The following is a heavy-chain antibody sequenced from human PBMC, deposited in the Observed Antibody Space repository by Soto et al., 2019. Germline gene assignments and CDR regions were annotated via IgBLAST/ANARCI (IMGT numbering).Heavy chain of an antibody. Sequence: ASVKVSCKASGYTFTGYYMHWVRQAPGQGLEWMGWINPNSGGTNYAQKFQGWVTMTRDTSISTAYMELSRLRSDDTAVYYCARSPLHYYGSGSYNAFDIWGQGTMVTVSS. J-gene: IGHJ3*02. V-gene: IGHV1-2*04. CDR3: ARSPLHYYGSGSYNAFDI. CDR1: GYTFTGYY. D-gene: IGHD3-10*01. CDR2: INPNSGGT.